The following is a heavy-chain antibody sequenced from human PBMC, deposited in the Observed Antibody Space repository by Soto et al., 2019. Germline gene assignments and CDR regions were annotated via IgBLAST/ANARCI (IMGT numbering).Heavy chain of an antibody. Sequence: PSETLSLTCTVSGGSISSGGYYWSWIRQHPGKGLEWIGYIYYSGSTYYNPSLKSRVTISVDTSKNQFSLKLSSVTAADTAVYYCARDLVGVYMGYMDVWGKGTTVTVSS. D-gene: IGHD3-16*01. CDR1: GGSISSGGYY. V-gene: IGHV4-31*03. CDR2: IYYSGST. J-gene: IGHJ6*03. CDR3: ARDLVGVYMGYMDV.